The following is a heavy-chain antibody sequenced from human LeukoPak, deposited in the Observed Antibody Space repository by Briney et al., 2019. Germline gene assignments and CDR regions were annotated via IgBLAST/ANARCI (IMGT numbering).Heavy chain of an antibody. CDR2: ISGSGGST. CDR1: GFTFSSYA. J-gene: IGHJ4*02. V-gene: IGHV3-23*01. Sequence: GGSLRLFCAASGFTFSSYAMSWVRQAPGKGLEWVSAISGSGGSTYYADSVKGRLTISRDNSKNTLYLQMNSLRAEDTAVYYCAKDADFYDFWSGYRHDYWGQGTLVTVSS. D-gene: IGHD3-3*01. CDR3: AKDADFYDFWSGYRHDY.